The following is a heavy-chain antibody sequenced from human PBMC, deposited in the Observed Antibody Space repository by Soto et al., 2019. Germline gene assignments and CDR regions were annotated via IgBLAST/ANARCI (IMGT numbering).Heavy chain of an antibody. CDR1: GGTFSSYA. J-gene: IGHJ6*02. D-gene: IGHD1-1*01. Sequence: QVQLVQSGAEVKKPGSSVKVSCKASGGTFSSYAISWVRQAPGQGLEWMGGIIPIFGTANYAQKFQGRVTITADGSTRTAFMELSSLRSEDTAVYYCASPGGGRNYYYYGMDVWGQGTTVTVSS. CDR2: IIPIFGTA. CDR3: ASPGGGRNYYYYGMDV. V-gene: IGHV1-69*12.